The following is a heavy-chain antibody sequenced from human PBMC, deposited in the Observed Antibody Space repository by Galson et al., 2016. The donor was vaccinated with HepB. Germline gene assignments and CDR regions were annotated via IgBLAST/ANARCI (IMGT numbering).Heavy chain of an antibody. Sequence: SLRLSCAASGFAFSGTAVHWVRQASGKGLEWIGRIRSKISNYATTYAASAKGRFTISRDDSSSTAYLQMNSLKAEDTAVYYCAGKTLSSSWNDPLDVWGQGTRVTVSS. J-gene: IGHJ3*01. CDR1: GFAFSGTA. CDR3: AGKTLSSSWNDPLDV. V-gene: IGHV3-73*01. CDR2: IRSKISNYAT. D-gene: IGHD6-13*01.